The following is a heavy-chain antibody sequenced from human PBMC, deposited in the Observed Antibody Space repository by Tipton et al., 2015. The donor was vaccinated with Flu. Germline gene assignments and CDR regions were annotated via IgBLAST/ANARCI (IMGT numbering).Heavy chain of an antibody. V-gene: IGHV3-7*01. J-gene: IGHJ5*02. CDR2: INQDGSEK. Sequence: SLRLSCAASIVTFSTYWMDWVRQAPGKGLEWVANINQDGSEKYYVDSVKGRFTISRDNAKRSLYLQLDSLRAEDTGVYYCSISLNSWGQGTLVTVSS. CDR3: SISLNS. CDR1: IVTFSTYW.